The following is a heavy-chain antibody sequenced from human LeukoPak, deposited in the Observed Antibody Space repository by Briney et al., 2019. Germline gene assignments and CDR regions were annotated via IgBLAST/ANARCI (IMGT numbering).Heavy chain of an antibody. Sequence: ASETLSLTCSVSGGSICSYHWNWLRQPSGKGLEWIGIVFNNGGTKHNPSLKSRVAISVDTSKNQFALKLSSVTAADTAVYYCVASYGGYVLDYWGQGALVIVSS. D-gene: IGHD5-12*01. V-gene: IGHV4-59*01. CDR2: VFNNGGT. CDR1: GGSICSYH. CDR3: VASYGGYVLDY. J-gene: IGHJ4*02.